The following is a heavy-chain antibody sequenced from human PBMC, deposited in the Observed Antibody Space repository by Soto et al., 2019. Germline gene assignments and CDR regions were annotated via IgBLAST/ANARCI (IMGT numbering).Heavy chain of an antibody. CDR3: AKDMGPRSFVLAYCGGDCYSGGDY. Sequence: QVQLVESGGGVVQPGRSLRLSCAASGFTFSSYGMHWVRQAPGKGLEWVAVISYDGSNKYYADSVKGRFTISRDNSKNTLYLQMNSLRAEDTAVYYCAKDMGPRSFVLAYCGGDCYSGGDYWGQSTLVTVSS. J-gene: IGHJ4*02. CDR2: ISYDGSNK. CDR1: GFTFSSYG. D-gene: IGHD2-21*02. V-gene: IGHV3-30*18.